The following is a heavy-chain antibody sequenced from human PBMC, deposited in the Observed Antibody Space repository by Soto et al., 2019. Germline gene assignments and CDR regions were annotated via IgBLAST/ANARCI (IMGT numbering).Heavy chain of an antibody. Sequence: PSETLSLTCAVYGGSFSGYYWSWIRQPPGKGLEWIGEINHSGSTNYNPSLKSRVTISVDTSKNQFSLKLSSVTAADTAVYYCAREDDILIFDYWGQGTLVTVSS. J-gene: IGHJ4*02. V-gene: IGHV4-34*01. D-gene: IGHD3-9*01. CDR3: AREDDILIFDY. CDR2: INHSGST. CDR1: GGSFSGYY.